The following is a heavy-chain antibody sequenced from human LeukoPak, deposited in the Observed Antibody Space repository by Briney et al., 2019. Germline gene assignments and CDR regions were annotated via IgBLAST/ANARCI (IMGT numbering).Heavy chain of an antibody. CDR1: GFTFSSYG. V-gene: IGHV3-33*01. J-gene: IGHJ4*02. CDR2: IWYDGSNK. D-gene: IGHD5-18*01. Sequence: PGGSRRLSCAASGFTFSSYGMHWVRQAPGKGLEWVAVIWYDGSNKYYADSVKGRFTISRDNSKNTLYLQMNSLRAEDTAVYYCARDRLRGYSYGFVNYWGQGTLVTVSS. CDR3: ARDRLRGYSYGFVNY.